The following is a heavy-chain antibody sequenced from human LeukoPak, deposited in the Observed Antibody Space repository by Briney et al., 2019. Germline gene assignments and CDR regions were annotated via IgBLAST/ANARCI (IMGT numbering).Heavy chain of an antibody. CDR1: GFSFSSNW. J-gene: IGHJ4*02. V-gene: IGHV3-74*01. Sequence: GGSLRLSCAASGFSFSSNWIHWVRHAPGKGLEWVSLIRSDGATTSYADSVRGRFTVSRDNAKNTLYLQMNSLRAEDTAVYYCARDRGLATPFDYWGQGTLVTVSS. D-gene: IGHD3-10*01. CDR3: ARDRGLATPFDY. CDR2: IRSDGATT.